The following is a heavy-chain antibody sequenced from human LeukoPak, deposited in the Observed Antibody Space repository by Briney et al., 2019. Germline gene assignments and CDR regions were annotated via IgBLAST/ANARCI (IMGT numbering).Heavy chain of an antibody. CDR3: ARGSPRIAVYY. D-gene: IGHD6-19*01. Sequence: PSQTLSLTCTVSGGSISSGGYYWSWIRQPPGKGLEWIGYIYHSGSTYYNPSLKSRVTISVDRSKNQFSLKLSSVTAADTAVYYCARGSPRIAVYYWGQGTLVTVSS. CDR2: IYHSGST. J-gene: IGHJ4*02. CDR1: GGSISSGGYY. V-gene: IGHV4-30-2*01.